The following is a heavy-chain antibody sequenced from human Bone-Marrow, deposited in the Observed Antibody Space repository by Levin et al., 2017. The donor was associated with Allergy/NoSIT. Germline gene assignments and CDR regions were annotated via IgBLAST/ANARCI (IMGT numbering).Heavy chain of an antibody. CDR3: AGARFDSWAHLYYGLDV. CDR2: ASGTGGA. CDR1: GESFSGYS. D-gene: IGHD3-3*01. J-gene: IGHJ6*02. V-gene: IGHV4-34*01. Sequence: SETLSLTCAVFGESFSGYSWTWIRQPPGEGLEWIGEASGTGGANYNPSLNGRITISLDASKNQFSLQLTSVTAADTALYYCAGARFDSWAHLYYGLDVWGQGTTVTVSS.